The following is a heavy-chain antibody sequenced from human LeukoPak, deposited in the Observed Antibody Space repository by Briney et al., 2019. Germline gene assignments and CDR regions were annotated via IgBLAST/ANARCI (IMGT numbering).Heavy chain of an antibody. CDR3: ARLGKDSAGNSRRPFNY. Sequence: SETLSLTCAVYGGSFSSYYWSWIRQPPGKGLEWIGEINHSGSSNYNPSLKSRVTISGDTSKNQSFLRLTSVTAADTAVYYCARLGKDSAGNSRRPFNYWGRGTLVTVSS. V-gene: IGHV4-34*01. CDR1: GGSFSSYY. D-gene: IGHD2-15*01. J-gene: IGHJ4*02. CDR2: INHSGSS.